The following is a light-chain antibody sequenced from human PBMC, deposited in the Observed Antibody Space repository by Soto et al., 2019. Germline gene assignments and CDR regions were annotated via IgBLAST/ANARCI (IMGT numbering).Light chain of an antibody. V-gene: IGKV3-20*01. J-gene: IGKJ1*01. Sequence: EIVLTQSPGTLSLSPGERATLSCRASQSVTNNYLAWYQQKRGQAPRLLVYGASSRANGIPDRFSGFGSGTNFSLTISRLETEDFAVYYCQQSGSSPWTFGQGTKVEIK. CDR2: GAS. CDR3: QQSGSSPWT. CDR1: QSVTNNY.